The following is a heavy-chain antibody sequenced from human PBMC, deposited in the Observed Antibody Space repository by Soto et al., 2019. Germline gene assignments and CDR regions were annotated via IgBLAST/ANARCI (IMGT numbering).Heavy chain of an antibody. D-gene: IGHD2-21*01. CDR1: GYTLTELS. V-gene: IGHV1-24*01. CDR2: FDPEDGET. J-gene: IGHJ4*02. CDR3: ATVACAYFGGDCYSVYFDY. Sequence: QVQLVQSGAEVKKPGASVKVSCKVSGYTLTELSMHWVRQAPGKGLEWMGGFDPEDGETIYAQKFQGRVTMTEDTSTDTAYMELSSLRSEDTAVYYCATVACAYFGGDCYSVYFDYWGQGTLVTVSS.